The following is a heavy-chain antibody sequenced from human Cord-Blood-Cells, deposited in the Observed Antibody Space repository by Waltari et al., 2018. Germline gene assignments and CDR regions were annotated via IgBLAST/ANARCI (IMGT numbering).Heavy chain of an antibody. Sequence: QVQLQQWGAGLLKPSETLSLTCAVYGGSFSGYYWSWIRQPPGKGLEWIGEIKHSGSTNYTPSLKSRVTISVDTSKNQFSLKLSSVTAADTAVYYCARGGIAVAGFDYWGQGTLVTVSS. D-gene: IGHD6-19*01. CDR3: ARGGIAVAGFDY. CDR2: IKHSGST. V-gene: IGHV4-34*01. CDR1: GGSFSGYY. J-gene: IGHJ4*02.